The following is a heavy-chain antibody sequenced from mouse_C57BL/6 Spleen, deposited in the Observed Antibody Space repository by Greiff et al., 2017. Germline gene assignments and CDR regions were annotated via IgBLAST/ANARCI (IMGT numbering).Heavy chain of an antibody. V-gene: IGHV1-82*01. D-gene: IGHD3-2*02. CDR1: GYAFSSSW. CDR2: IYPGDGDT. J-gene: IGHJ2*01. CDR3: ASETAQGNFDY. Sequence: VQLQQSGPELVKPGASVKISCKASGYAFSSSWMNWVKQRPGQGLEWIGRIYPGDGDTNYNGKFKGKATLTADKSSSTAYMQLSSLTSEDSAVYFCASETAQGNFDYWGQGTTLTVSS.